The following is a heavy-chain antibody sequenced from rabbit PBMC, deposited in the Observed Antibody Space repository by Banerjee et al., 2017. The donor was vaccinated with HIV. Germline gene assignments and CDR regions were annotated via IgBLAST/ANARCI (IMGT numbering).Heavy chain of an antibody. CDR1: GFSFSSVYD. D-gene: IGHD7-1*01. CDR2: ILVDSSGST. CDR3: ARSVYAGYGADTNYGMVL. Sequence: QEQLQESGGGLFQPGGSLALTCNASGFSFSSVYDMCWARPAPGKGLGWIACILVDSSGSTYYASWAKGRFTISKTSSTTVTLQMTSLTAADTASYFCARSVYAGYGADTNYGMVLWGPGTLVTVS. V-gene: IGHV1S45*01. J-gene: IGHJ6*01.